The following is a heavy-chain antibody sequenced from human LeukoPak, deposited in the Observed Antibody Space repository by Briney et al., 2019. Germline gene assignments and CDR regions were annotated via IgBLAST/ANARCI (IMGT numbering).Heavy chain of an antibody. Sequence: GGSLRLSCAASGFTFNNYGMSWVRQAPGKGLEWVSVISGSGGSTYYADSVKGRFTISRDNSKNTVYLQMNSLRAGDTAIYYCAKGFVVGYYPYYFENWGQGTLVTVSS. CDR1: GFTFNNYG. D-gene: IGHD3-3*01. J-gene: IGHJ4*02. CDR3: AKGFVVGYYPYYFEN. V-gene: IGHV3-23*01. CDR2: ISGSGGST.